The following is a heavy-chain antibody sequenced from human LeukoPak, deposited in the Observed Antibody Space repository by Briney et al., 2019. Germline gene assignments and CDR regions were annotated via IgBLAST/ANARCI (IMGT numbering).Heavy chain of an antibody. D-gene: IGHD5-18*01. CDR2: IYSGGDT. CDR1: GFTVSSNY. CDR3: ARDPGYSYSYLFDY. V-gene: IGHV3-53*01. Sequence: PGGSLRLSCAASGFTVSSNYMSWVRQPPGKGLEWVSVIYSGGDTSYADSVKGRFTISRDSSKNTLYLQMNSLRAEDTAVYYCARDPGYSYSYLFDYWGQGTLVTVSS. J-gene: IGHJ4*02.